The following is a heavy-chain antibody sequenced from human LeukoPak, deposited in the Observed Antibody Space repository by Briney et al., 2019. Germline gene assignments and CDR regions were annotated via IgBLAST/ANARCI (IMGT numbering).Heavy chain of an antibody. CDR3: ARASGSSPGEFDY. V-gene: IGHV3-21*01. CDR1: GFTFSSYS. CDR2: ISSSSSYI. Sequence: GGSLRLSCAASGFTFSSYSMNWVRQAPGKGLEWVSSISSSSSYIYYADSVKGRFTISRDNAKNSLYLQTNSLRAEDTAVYYCARASGSSPGEFDYWGQGTLVTVSS. D-gene: IGHD3-10*01. J-gene: IGHJ4*02.